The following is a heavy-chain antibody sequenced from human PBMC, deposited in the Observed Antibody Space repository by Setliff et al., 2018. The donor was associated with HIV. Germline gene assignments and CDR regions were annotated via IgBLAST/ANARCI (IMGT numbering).Heavy chain of an antibody. Sequence: LSLTCTVSGGSISSYYWSWIRQPPGKGLEWIGYIYYSGSTNYNPSLKSRVTISVDTSKNQFSLKLSSVTAADTAVYYCARGVVVAATRWFDPWGQGILVTVS. CDR1: GGSISSYY. D-gene: IGHD2-15*01. V-gene: IGHV4-59*01. CDR2: IYYSGST. J-gene: IGHJ5*02. CDR3: ARGVVVAATRWFDP.